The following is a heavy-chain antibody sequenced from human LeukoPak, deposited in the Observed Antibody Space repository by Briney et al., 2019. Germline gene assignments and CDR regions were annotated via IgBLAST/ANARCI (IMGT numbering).Heavy chain of an antibody. J-gene: IGHJ4*02. V-gene: IGHV3-23*01. Sequence: GGSLRLSCAASGFTFSSSAMSWVRQAPGKGLEWVSAISNNGGYTYYADSVQGRFTISRDNSKNTLYLQMNSLRAEDTAVFYCARRIAEGGLDYWGQGTLVTVSS. CDR2: ISNNGGYT. D-gene: IGHD2-15*01. CDR1: GFTFSSSA. CDR3: ARRIAEGGLDY.